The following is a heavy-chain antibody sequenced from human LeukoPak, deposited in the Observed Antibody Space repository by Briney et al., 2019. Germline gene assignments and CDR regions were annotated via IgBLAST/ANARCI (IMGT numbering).Heavy chain of an antibody. D-gene: IGHD4-17*01. Sequence: GGSLRLSCATSGFTFSSYSMNWVRQAPGKGLEWVSYISSSSSTIYYADSVKGRFTISRDNAKNSLYLQMNSLRAEDTAVYYCAKSLYGEKALDYYYGMDVWGQGTTVTVSS. J-gene: IGHJ6*02. CDR1: GFTFSSYS. CDR2: ISSSSSTI. CDR3: AKSLYGEKALDYYYGMDV. V-gene: IGHV3-48*01.